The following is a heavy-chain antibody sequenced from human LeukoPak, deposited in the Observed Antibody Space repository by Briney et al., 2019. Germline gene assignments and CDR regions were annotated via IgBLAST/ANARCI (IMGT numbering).Heavy chain of an antibody. D-gene: IGHD1-26*01. CDR3: ARLRVSGSYLYYFDY. CDR2: ILTSGTT. V-gene: IGHV4-4*09. Sequence: SETLSLTCTVSNGSISSYHWSWVRQPPGKGLEWVGYILTSGTTNYNPSLKSRLTISVDTSKNQFTLKLSSVTAADTAVYYCARLRVSGSYLYYFDYWGQGTLVTVSS. J-gene: IGHJ4*02. CDR1: NGSISSYH.